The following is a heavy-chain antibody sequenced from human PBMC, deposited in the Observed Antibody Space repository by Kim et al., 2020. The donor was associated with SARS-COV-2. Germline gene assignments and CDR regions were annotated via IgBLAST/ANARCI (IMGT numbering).Heavy chain of an antibody. V-gene: IGHV4-39*01. CDR3: ARRGFYPDV. Sequence: SGSSRFNPSLRSRVTISVDTSKNQFSLKLTSVTAADTAVYYCARRGFYPDVWGQGTTVTVSS. J-gene: IGHJ6*02. CDR2: SGSS.